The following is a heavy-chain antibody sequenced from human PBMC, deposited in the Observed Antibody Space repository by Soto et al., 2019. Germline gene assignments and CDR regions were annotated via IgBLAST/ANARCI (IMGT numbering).Heavy chain of an antibody. D-gene: IGHD2-15*01. CDR2: INHSGST. Sequence: SETLSLNCAVYGGSFIGYHWSWIRHPPGKGLEWIEEINHSGSTNYNPAHKKRVTITVETSKNQFSLKLYTETAADTAVDYCANAKENIRTCYYGMDVWGQGTTVTVSS. CDR3: ANAKENIRTCYYGMDV. CDR1: GGSFIGYH. J-gene: IGHJ6*02. V-gene: IGHV4-34*01.